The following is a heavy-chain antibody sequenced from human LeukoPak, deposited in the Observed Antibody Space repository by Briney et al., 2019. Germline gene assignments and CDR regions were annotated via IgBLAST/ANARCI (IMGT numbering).Heavy chain of an antibody. CDR2: VSYSGNT. Sequence: PSETLSLTCTVSGGSISSYYWSWIRLPPGKGLEWIGYVSYSGNTNYNPSLRSRVTISVDTSKNQFSLKLSSVTAADTAVYYCARQGGSSFDYWGQGTLVTVSS. V-gene: IGHV4-59*08. CDR1: GGSISSYY. D-gene: IGHD1-26*01. CDR3: ARQGGSSFDY. J-gene: IGHJ4*02.